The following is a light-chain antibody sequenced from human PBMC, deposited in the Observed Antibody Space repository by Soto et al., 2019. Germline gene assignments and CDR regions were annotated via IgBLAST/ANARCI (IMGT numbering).Light chain of an antibody. Sequence: EIVMTQSPATLSESPGERVTLSCRASQSISSNLAWYQQKPGQPPRLLIYDATSRATGIPSRFSGSGSGTDSTLTITSLQSEDFAVYFCQQYHDWPPLTFGGGTKVEIK. CDR1: QSISSN. J-gene: IGKJ4*01. V-gene: IGKV3D-15*01. CDR3: QQYHDWPPLT. CDR2: DAT.